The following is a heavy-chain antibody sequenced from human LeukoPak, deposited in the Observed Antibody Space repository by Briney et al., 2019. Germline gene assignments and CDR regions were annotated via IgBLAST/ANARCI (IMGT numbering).Heavy chain of an antibody. J-gene: IGHJ6*02. CDR2: IIPTLGIA. V-gene: IGHV1-69*04. D-gene: IGHD6-19*01. CDR1: GGTFSSYA. CDR3: ARGFFRRAGIVYYYGMDV. Sequence: GASVKVSCKASGGTFSSYAISWVRQAPGQGLEWMGRIIPTLGIANYAQKFQGRVTITADKSTSTAYMELSSLRSEDTAVYYCARGFFRRAGIVYYYGMDVWGQGTTLTVSS.